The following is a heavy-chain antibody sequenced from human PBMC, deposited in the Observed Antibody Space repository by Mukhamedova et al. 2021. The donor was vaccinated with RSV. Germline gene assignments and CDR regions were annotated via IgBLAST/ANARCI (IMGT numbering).Heavy chain of an antibody. Sequence: MHWVRQAPGQGLEWMGWINPNSGGTNYAQKFQGRVTMTRDTSISTAYMELSRLRSDDTAVYYCARAGWSYDAFDIWGQGTMVTV. CDR3: ARAGWSYDAFDI. J-gene: IGHJ3*02. CDR2: INPNSGGT. D-gene: IGHD6-19*01. V-gene: IGHV1-2*02.